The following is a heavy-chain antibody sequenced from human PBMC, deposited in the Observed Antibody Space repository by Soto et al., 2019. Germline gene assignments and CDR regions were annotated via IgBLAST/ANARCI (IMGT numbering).Heavy chain of an antibody. CDR2: ISGSGGVT. D-gene: IGHD3-10*01. Sequence: EVELLESGGGLVQPGGSLRLSCVASGFTFKNYDMRWIRQAPGKGLEWVSGISGSGGVTYYADSVKGRFTISRDNSKNTLYLQMNSRRADDTAIYYCAKNRQLRSYYESPGHYDNWGQGTLVTVSS. J-gene: IGHJ4*02. CDR1: GFTFKNYD. CDR3: AKNRQLRSYYESPGHYDN. V-gene: IGHV3-23*01.